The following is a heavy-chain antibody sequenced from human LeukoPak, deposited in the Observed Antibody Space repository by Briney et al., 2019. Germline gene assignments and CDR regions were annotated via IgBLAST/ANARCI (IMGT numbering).Heavy chain of an antibody. CDR1: GFTFSSSS. V-gene: IGHV3-48*01. CDR3: ARHIPFDC. J-gene: IGHJ4*02. CDR2: ISTSGGTI. Sequence: PGGSLRLPCAASGFTFSSSSMNWVRQAPEKGLEWVSYISTSGGTIYYADSVKGRFTISRDNAKNSLYLQMDSLRAEDTAVYYCARHIPFDCWGQGTLVTVSS. D-gene: IGHD2-21*01.